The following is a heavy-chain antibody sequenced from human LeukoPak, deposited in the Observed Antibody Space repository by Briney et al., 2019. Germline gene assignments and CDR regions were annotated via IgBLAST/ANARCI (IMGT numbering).Heavy chain of an antibody. CDR2: INHSGST. CDR1: GASFSGYY. Sequence: SETLSLTCAVYGASFSGYYWSWIRQPPGKGLEWIGEINHSGSTNYNPSLKSRVTISVDTSKNQFSLKLTSVTAADAAVYFCARQAVVVTDYYNFYYMDVWGRGTPVTVSS. V-gene: IGHV4-34*01. CDR3: ARQAVVVTDYYNFYYMDV. D-gene: IGHD3-22*01. J-gene: IGHJ6*03.